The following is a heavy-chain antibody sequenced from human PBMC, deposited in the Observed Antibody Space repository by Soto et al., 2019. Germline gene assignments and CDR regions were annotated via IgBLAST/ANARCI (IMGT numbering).Heavy chain of an antibody. CDR2: INHSGST. CDR1: GGSFSGYY. V-gene: IGHV4-34*01. CDR3: ARGSRRALRYNWFDP. J-gene: IGHJ5*02. Sequence: PSETLSLTCAVYGGSFSGYYWSWIRQPPGKGLEWIGEINHSGSTNYNPSLKSRVTISVDTSKNQFSLKLSSVTAADTAVYYCARGSRRALRYNWFDPWGQGTLVTVS. D-gene: IGHD6-13*01.